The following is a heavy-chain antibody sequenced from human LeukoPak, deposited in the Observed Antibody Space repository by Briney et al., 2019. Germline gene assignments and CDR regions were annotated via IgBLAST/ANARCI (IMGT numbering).Heavy chain of an antibody. Sequence: SETLSLTCTVSGGSISSYYWSWIRQPPGKGLEWIGYIYYSGSTNYNPSLKSRVTISVDMSKNQFSLKLSSVTAADTAVYYCARTGRHTVTTVWFDPWGQGTLVTVSS. CDR1: GGSISSYY. J-gene: IGHJ5*02. CDR2: IYYSGST. CDR3: ARTGRHTVTTVWFDP. D-gene: IGHD4-17*01. V-gene: IGHV4-59*01.